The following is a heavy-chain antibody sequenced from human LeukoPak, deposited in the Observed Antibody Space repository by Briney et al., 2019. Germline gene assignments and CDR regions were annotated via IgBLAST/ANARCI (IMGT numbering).Heavy chain of an antibody. CDR3: ARALAVAGTGGFDP. V-gene: IGHV3-74*01. J-gene: IGHJ5*02. CDR1: GFTVSSNY. Sequence: GGSLRLSCAASGFTVSSNYMSWVRQAPGKGLVWVSRINSDGSSTSYADSVKGRFTISRDNAKNTLYLQMNSLRAEDTAVYYCARALAVAGTGGFDPWGQGTLVTVS. CDR2: INSDGSST. D-gene: IGHD6-19*01.